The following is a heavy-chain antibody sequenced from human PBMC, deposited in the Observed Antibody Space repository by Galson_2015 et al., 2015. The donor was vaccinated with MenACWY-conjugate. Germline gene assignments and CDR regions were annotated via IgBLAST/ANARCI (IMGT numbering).Heavy chain of an antibody. CDR3: ARQGRSGSYHSPFDY. J-gene: IGHJ4*02. CDR2: IHYSGST. Sequence: TLSLTCSVSGGSISSNNYYWGWIRQPPGKGLEWIGTIHYSGSTYYNPSLNSRVTISVDTSKNQFSLKLSSVTAADTAIYYCARQGRSGSYHSPFDYWGRGTLVTVSS. V-gene: IGHV4-39*01. CDR1: GGSISSNNYY. D-gene: IGHD1-26*01.